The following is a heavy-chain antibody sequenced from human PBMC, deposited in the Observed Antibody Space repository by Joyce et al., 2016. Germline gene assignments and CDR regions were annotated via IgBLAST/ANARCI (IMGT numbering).Heavy chain of an antibody. CDR1: GFTFSYYA. D-gene: IGHD1-26*01. J-gene: IGHJ4*02. Sequence: EVHLVESGGGPVKPGGSLRLSCAASGFTFSYYAIHWVRQAPGKGLEWVSSIGLSSTSQDYADSLKGRFSISRDNSKNLVYLHLNSLRVEDTAVYYCAKAPGGSPGWLESWGQGTLVIVSS. CDR2: IGLSSTSQ. V-gene: IGHV3-21*01. CDR3: AKAPGGSPGWLES.